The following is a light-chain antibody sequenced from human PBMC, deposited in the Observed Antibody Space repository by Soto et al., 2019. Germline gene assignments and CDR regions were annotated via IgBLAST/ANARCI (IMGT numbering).Light chain of an antibody. V-gene: IGKV1-5*01. CDR1: QSIGIS. CDR3: QRYNNWPLT. Sequence: DIQMTQSPSTLSASVGDRVMITCRASQSIGISLAWYQQKSGKAPKVLIYAASSLESGVPLRFSGSGSGTEFTLTINSLQSEDFAVYYCQRYNNWPLTFGGGTKVDIK. J-gene: IGKJ4*01. CDR2: AAS.